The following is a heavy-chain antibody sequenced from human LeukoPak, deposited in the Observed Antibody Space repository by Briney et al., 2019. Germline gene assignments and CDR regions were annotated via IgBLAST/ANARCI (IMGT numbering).Heavy chain of an antibody. Sequence: NPGGSLRLSCAASGFTFSNTWMNWVRQAPGKGLEWVGRIQSKTDGGTTEYAAPVKGRFTISRDDSKTTLYLQMNSLKTEDTAVYYCATLTVRGVINIWGKGTLVTVSS. CDR2: IQSKTDGGTT. J-gene: IGHJ4*02. D-gene: IGHD3-10*01. CDR1: GFTFSNTW. V-gene: IGHV3-15*01. CDR3: ATLTVRGVINI.